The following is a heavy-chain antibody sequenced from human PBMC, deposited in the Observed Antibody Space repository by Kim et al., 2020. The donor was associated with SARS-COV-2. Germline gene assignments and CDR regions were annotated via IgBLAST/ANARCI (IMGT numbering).Heavy chain of an antibody. Sequence: SETLSLTCTVSGGSISSSSYYWGWIRQPPGKGLEWIGSIYCSGSTYYNPSLKSRVTISVDTSKNQFSLKLSSVTAADTAVYYCARQMYGARRGYFDYWGQGTLVTVSS. CDR3: ARQMYGARRGYFDY. CDR1: GGSISSSSYY. CDR2: IYCSGST. V-gene: IGHV4-39*01. D-gene: IGHD2-8*01. J-gene: IGHJ4*02.